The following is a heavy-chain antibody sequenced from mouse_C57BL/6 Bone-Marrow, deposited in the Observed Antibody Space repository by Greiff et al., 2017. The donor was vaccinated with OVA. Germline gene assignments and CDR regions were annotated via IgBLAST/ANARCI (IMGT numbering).Heavy chain of an antibody. Sequence: VQLKESGAELVRPGASVKLSCTASGFNFKDDYMHWVKQRPEQGLEWIGWIDPENGDTEYASKFQGKATITADTSSNTAYLQLSSLTSEDTAVYYCTPLIYYGYPYAMDYWGQGTSVTVSS. CDR2: IDPENGDT. CDR1: GFNFKDDY. J-gene: IGHJ4*01. V-gene: IGHV14-4*01. CDR3: TPLIYYGYPYAMDY. D-gene: IGHD2-2*01.